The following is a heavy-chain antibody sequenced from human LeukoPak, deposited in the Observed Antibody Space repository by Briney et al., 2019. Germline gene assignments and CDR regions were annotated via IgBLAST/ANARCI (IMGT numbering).Heavy chain of an antibody. D-gene: IGHD3-22*01. CDR1: GFTFSTHE. CDR2: ISSTGSNI. Sequence: PGGSLRLSCAASGFTFSTHEMNWVRQAPGKGLEWVSYISSTGSNIYYADSVKGRFTISRDNAKNSLYLLMNSLRTEDTAVYYCAATYYYDGSGDYWGQGTLVTVFS. V-gene: IGHV3-48*03. CDR3: AATYYYDGSGDY. J-gene: IGHJ4*02.